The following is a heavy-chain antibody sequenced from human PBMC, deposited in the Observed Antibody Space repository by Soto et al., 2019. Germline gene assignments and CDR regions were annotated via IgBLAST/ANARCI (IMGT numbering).Heavy chain of an antibody. V-gene: IGHV3-53*01. Sequence: EMQLVQSGGGLIQPGGSLRLSCAVSGFTVSSNSITWVRQAPGQGLEWVSVLHSDVSTYYVDSVKGRFVISRGNSKNTVYLQMNSLRAEDTAIYYCARELGGSWYNWFDPWGQGTLVTVSS. CDR2: LHSDVST. D-gene: IGHD2-15*01. J-gene: IGHJ5*02. CDR3: ARELGGSWYNWFDP. CDR1: GFTVSSNS.